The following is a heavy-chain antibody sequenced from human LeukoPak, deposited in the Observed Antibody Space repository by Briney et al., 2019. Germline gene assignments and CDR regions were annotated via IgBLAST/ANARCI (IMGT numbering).Heavy chain of an antibody. J-gene: IGHJ4*02. CDR2: ISGSGSNT. Sequence: GGSLRLSCAASGFTFNNYAMSWVRQAPGKGLEWVSTISGSGSNTYYADSVKGRFTISRDTSNNTLYLKMNSLRAEDTAVYYCAKSVRGYTYYFDCWGQGTLVTVSS. V-gene: IGHV3-23*01. D-gene: IGHD5-12*01. CDR3: AKSVRGYTYYFDC. CDR1: GFTFNNYA.